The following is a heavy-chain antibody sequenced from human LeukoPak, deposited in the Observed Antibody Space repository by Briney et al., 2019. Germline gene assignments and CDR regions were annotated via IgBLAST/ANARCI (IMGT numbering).Heavy chain of an antibody. CDR1: GFTFNSYE. Sequence: QTGGSLRLSCAASGFTFNSYEMNWVRQAPGKGLEWVSYISGSSTTIHYADSVKGRFTISRDSAKNSLYLQMNSLRVDDTAVYYCARERKSNYYMDVWGKGTTVTVSS. CDR3: ARERKSNYYMDV. J-gene: IGHJ6*03. CDR2: ISGSSTTI. V-gene: IGHV3-48*03.